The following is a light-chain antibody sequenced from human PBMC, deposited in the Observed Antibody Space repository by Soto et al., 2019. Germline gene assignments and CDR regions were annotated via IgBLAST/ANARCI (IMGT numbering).Light chain of an antibody. Sequence: EVVLTQSPGTLSLSPGERATLSCRASQSVSSTYLAWYQQKPGQAPRLLIYAASSRATGIPDRFSGSGSGTDFTLTISSLQSEDFAVYYCQEYIQWPPGMFGPGTTVDIK. CDR1: QSVSSTY. CDR2: AAS. V-gene: IGKV3-20*01. J-gene: IGKJ1*01. CDR3: QEYIQWPPGM.